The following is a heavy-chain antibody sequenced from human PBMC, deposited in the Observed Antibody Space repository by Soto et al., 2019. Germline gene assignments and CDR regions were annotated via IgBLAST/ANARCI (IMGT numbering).Heavy chain of an antibody. CDR1: GGTFNSYG. D-gene: IGHD2-15*01. CDR3: ASPRDNYCCHGMDV. CDR2: IIPIFGTA. J-gene: IGHJ6*02. V-gene: IGHV1-69*12. Sequence: QVQLVQSGAEVKKPGSSVKVSCKASGGTFNSYGISWVRQASGHGLEWMGGIIPIFGTANYAQKFQGRVTSTAAESPSTAYMELSSLRSEGTAVYYCASPRDNYCCHGMDVWGQGTTVTVSS.